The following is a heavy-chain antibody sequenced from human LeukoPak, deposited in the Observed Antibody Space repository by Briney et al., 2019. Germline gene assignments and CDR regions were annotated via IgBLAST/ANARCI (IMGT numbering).Heavy chain of an antibody. V-gene: IGHV3-23*01. Sequence: GGSLRLSCAASGFTFSNYAMSWVRQAPGKGVEWVSAIGGSGFSTFYADSVKGRFTISRDNSKTTLYLHMNSLRAEDTAVYYCAKDIVVVPAAHFDFWGQGTLVTVSS. CDR3: AKDIVVVPAAHFDF. J-gene: IGHJ4*02. CDR1: GFTFSNYA. CDR2: IGGSGFST. D-gene: IGHD2-2*01.